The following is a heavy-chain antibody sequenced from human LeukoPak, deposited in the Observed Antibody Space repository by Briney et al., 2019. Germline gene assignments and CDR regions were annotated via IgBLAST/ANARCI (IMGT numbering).Heavy chain of an antibody. V-gene: IGHV4-30-4*08. CDR1: GGSISSGDYY. CDR3: ARHGGSTSCSSCLNWFDP. J-gene: IGHJ5*02. Sequence: SQTLSLTCTVSGGSISSGDYYWSWIRQPPGKGLEWSGYIYYSGSTYYNPSLKSRVSIYVDTSKNHFSLRLRSVTAADTAMYYCARHGGSTSCSSCLNWFDPWGQGTMVTVSS. D-gene: IGHD2-2*01. CDR2: IYYSGST.